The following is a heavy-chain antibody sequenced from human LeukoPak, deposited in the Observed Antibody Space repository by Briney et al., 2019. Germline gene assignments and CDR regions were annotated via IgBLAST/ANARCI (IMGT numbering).Heavy chain of an antibody. CDR3: AREGLLEWFQRAFDI. Sequence: PGRSLRLSCVASGFTFSSYSMNWVRQAPGKGVEWVSSISSSSSYIYYADSVKGRFTISRDNAKNSLYLQMNSLRAEDTAVYYCAREGLLEWFQRAFDIWGQGTMVTVSS. CDR1: GFTFSSYS. CDR2: ISSSSSYI. J-gene: IGHJ3*02. V-gene: IGHV3-21*01. D-gene: IGHD3-3*01.